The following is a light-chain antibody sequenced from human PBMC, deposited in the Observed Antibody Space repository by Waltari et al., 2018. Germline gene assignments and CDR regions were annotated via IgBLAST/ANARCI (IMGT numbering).Light chain of an antibody. CDR3: SSYAGSNKLI. V-gene: IGLV2-8*01. J-gene: IGLJ2*01. CDR1: SSDIGAYKY. CDR2: EVD. Sequence: QSALTQPPSASGSPGQTVIISCTGTSSDIGAYKYVSWYQQIPGRAPALIIYEVDRRPPWVPDRFSGSKSGNTASLTVSGLQTEDEGDCYCSSYAGSNKLIFGGVTKLTVL.